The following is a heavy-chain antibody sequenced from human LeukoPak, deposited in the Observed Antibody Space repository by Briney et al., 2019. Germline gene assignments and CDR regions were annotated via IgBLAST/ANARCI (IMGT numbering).Heavy chain of an antibody. CDR1: GGSISSGGYY. Sequence: PSQTLSLTCTVSGGSISSGGYYWSWIRQHPGKGLEWIGYIYYSGSTNYNPSLKSRVTISVDTSKNQFSLKLSSVTAADTAVYYCARLRYYDSSGYSYFDYWGQGTLVTVSS. CDR2: IYYSGST. J-gene: IGHJ4*02. V-gene: IGHV4-31*03. D-gene: IGHD3-22*01. CDR3: ARLRYYDSSGYSYFDY.